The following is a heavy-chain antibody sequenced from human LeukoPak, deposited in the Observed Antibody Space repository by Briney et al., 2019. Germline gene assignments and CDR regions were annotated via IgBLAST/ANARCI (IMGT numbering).Heavy chain of an antibody. Sequence: VASVKVSCKASGYTFTSYGISWVRQAPGQGLEWMGWISPYNGNTNYAPKRQGRVTMTTDTATSTAYMELTSLTSDDTAVYYCARDRQCGYWGQGTLVTVSS. D-gene: IGHD2-21*01. J-gene: IGHJ4*02. CDR3: ARDRQCGY. CDR2: ISPYNGNT. CDR1: GYTFTSYG. V-gene: IGHV1-18*01.